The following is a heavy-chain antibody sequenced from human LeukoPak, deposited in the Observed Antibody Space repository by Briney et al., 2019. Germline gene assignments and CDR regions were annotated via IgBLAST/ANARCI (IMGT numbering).Heavy chain of an antibody. CDR2: IYTSGST. D-gene: IGHD5-18*01. CDR1: GGSINSGSYY. V-gene: IGHV4-61*02. Sequence: SETLSLTCTVSGGSINSGSYYWSWIRQPAGKGLEWIGRIYTSGSTNYNPSLKSRVTISVDTSKNQFSLKLSSVTAADTAVYYCARYSYGYFDYWGQGTLVTVSS. J-gene: IGHJ4*02. CDR3: ARYSYGYFDY.